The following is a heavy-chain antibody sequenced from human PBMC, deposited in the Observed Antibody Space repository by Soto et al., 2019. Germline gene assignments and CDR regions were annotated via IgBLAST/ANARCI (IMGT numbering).Heavy chain of an antibody. CDR1: GGSFSGYY. V-gene: IGHV4-34*01. CDR2: INHSGST. D-gene: IGHD3-16*01. J-gene: IGHJ4*02. CDR3: ARVLWGSAPHYFVY. Sequence: QVQLQQWGAGLLKPSETLSLTCAVYGGSFSGYYWSWIRQPPGKGLEWIGEINHSGSTNYNPSLKSRVTISVDTSKNQFSLKLSSVTAADTAVFYCARVLWGSAPHYFVYWGQGTLVTVSS.